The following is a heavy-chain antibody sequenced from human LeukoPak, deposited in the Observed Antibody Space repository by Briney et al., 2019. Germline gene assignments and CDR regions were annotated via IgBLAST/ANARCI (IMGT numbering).Heavy chain of an antibody. D-gene: IGHD5-18*01. J-gene: IGHJ4*02. CDR3: ARRYNYGYFDY. CDR1: VGSISSSSYY. V-gene: IGHV4-39*01. Sequence: SETLSLTCTVSVGSISSSSYYWGWIRQPPGKGLEWIGSFYYSESTYYNPSLKSRVTISVDTSKNQFSLNLTSVTAADTAVYYCARRYNYGYFDYWGQGTLVIVSS. CDR2: FYYSEST.